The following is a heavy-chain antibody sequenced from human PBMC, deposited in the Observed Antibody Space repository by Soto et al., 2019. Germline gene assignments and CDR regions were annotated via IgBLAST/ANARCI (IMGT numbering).Heavy chain of an antibody. V-gene: IGHV4-31*03. CDR1: EGSISSVVCY. CDR3: ARVPYYYDSSGPVDY. J-gene: IGHJ4*02. CDR2: IYYSGST. Sequence: SLSAACPFSEGSISSVVCYWSWMRQQTGKGLEWIGYIYYSGSTYYNPSLKSRVTISVDTSKNQFSLKLSSVTAADTAVYYCARVPYYYDSSGPVDYWGQGTLVTVSS. D-gene: IGHD3-22*01.